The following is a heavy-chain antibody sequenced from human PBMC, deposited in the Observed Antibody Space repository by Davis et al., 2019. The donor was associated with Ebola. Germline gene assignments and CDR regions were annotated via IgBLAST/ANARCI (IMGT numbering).Heavy chain of an antibody. Sequence: MPGGSLRLSCTVSGGSINSHYWSWIRQPPGKGLEWIGFIDDSGNTNYNPSLKSRVTISVDTSKNQFSLKLTSVTAADTAVYYCARGGASSRYFDYWGQGALVTVFS. J-gene: IGHJ4*02. CDR1: GGSINSHY. V-gene: IGHV4-59*11. CDR2: IDDSGNT. CDR3: ARGGASSRYFDY. D-gene: IGHD6-13*01.